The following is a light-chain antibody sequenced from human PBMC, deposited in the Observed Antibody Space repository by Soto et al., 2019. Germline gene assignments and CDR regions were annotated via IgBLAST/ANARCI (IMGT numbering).Light chain of an antibody. Sequence: EIVLTQSPGTLSLSPGERATLSCKASQSVSSSHLAWYQQKVGQPPRLLLHETSTRATGIPDRFSGSGSGTDFTLTISRLAPEDFAMYYCQQFGNSLYTFGQGTKLEI. CDR3: QQFGNSLYT. CDR1: QSVSSSH. CDR2: ETS. V-gene: IGKV3-20*01. J-gene: IGKJ2*01.